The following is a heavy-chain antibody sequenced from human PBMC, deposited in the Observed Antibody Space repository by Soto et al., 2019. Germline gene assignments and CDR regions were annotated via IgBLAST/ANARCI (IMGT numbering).Heavy chain of an antibody. J-gene: IGHJ4*02. V-gene: IGHV4-34*01. CDR3: ARGPEYYYGGSGFVDY. Sequence: LSLTCAAYGGSFSGYYWNWIRQPPGKGLEWIGEINHGGSTNYNPSLKSRVTMSLDTSKNQFSLKLTSVTAADTSVYYCARGPEYYYGGSGFVDYWGRGTLVTVSS. CDR2: INHGGST. D-gene: IGHD3-22*01. CDR1: GGSFSGYY.